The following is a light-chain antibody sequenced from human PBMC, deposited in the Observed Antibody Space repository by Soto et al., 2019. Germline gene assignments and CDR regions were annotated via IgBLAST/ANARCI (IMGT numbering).Light chain of an antibody. CDR2: GAS. J-gene: IGKJ2*01. Sequence: EVVLTQSPGTLSLSPGDRGALSCRASQSVSDNNLAWYQLRPGQAPRLIIYGASRRATGIPDRFSGSGSGTDFTLTISGLEPEDFAVYYCQQFGSSLYTFGQGTKVDI. V-gene: IGKV3-20*01. CDR3: QQFGSSLYT. CDR1: QSVSDNN.